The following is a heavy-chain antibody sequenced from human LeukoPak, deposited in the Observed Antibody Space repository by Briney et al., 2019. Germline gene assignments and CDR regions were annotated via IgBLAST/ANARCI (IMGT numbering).Heavy chain of an antibody. J-gene: IGHJ4*02. D-gene: IGHD3-16*01. CDR1: GFTFDYYA. CDR2: ISADGFRT. Sequence: PGGSLRLYCSVSGFTFDYYAMHWVRHAPGTGLEWVSLISADGFRTNYADSVKGRFTISRDNSKNSLFLQMNSLRSEDTAFYFCARDLGIPTSPFDYWGLGTLVTVSS. CDR3: ARDLGIPTSPFDY. V-gene: IGHV3-43*02.